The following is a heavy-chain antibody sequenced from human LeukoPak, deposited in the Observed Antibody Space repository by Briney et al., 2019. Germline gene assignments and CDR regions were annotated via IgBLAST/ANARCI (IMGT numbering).Heavy chain of an antibody. CDR2: IWYDGSSE. Sequence: GGSLRLSCATSGFTFRSYAMHWVRQAPGKGLEWVAVIWYDGSSEYYAESVKGRFTISRDNSKSTMYLQMNSLRDEDTGVYYCARDGALALIGGVVSKGKYYFDYWGQGSLVTVSS. CDR1: GFTFRSYA. CDR3: ARDGALALIGGVVSKGKYYFDY. V-gene: IGHV3-33*01. J-gene: IGHJ4*02. D-gene: IGHD3-16*01.